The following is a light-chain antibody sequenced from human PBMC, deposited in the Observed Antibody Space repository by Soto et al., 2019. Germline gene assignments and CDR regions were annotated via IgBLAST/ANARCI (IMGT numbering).Light chain of an antibody. Sequence: EIVMTQSPATLSVSQGERATLSCRASQSVINNLAWYQQKPGQAPRLLIDAVSTRATGNPARFSGSGSGTEFTLTISSLQSEDFAVYYCQQCDNWPWTFGQGTKVEIK. CDR2: AVS. V-gene: IGKV3D-15*01. J-gene: IGKJ1*01. CDR3: QQCDNWPWT. CDR1: QSVINN.